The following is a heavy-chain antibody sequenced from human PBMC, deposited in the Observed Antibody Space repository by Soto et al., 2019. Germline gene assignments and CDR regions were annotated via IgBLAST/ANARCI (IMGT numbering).Heavy chain of an antibody. D-gene: IGHD2-21*02. Sequence: QVQLQESGPGLVKSSETLTLTCTVSGGSIKNFYWTWIRQPPGQGLEWIGYVHHAGSSNYNPSLSGRVTMSVDTSKNQYALRLTSVIAADAAVYYCAGGLPVTVRDHFYGMDVWGQGTTVIVSS. CDR1: GGSIKNFY. V-gene: IGHV4-59*01. CDR3: AGGLPVTVRDHFYGMDV. CDR2: VHHAGSS. J-gene: IGHJ6*02.